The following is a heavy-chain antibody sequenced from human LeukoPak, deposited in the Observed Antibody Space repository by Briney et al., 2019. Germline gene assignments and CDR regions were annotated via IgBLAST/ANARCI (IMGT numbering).Heavy chain of an antibody. CDR1: GFTFSNAW. CDR2: IKSKTDGGTT. J-gene: IGHJ4*02. CDR3: TTDPRYYDSSGYHDY. Sequence: PGGSLRLSCAASGFTFSNAWMSWVRQAPGKGLEWVGRIKSKTDGGTTDYAAPVKGRFTISRDDSKNTLYLQMNSLKTEDTAVYYCTTDPRYYDSSGYHDYWGQGTLVTVSS. D-gene: IGHD3-22*01. V-gene: IGHV3-15*01.